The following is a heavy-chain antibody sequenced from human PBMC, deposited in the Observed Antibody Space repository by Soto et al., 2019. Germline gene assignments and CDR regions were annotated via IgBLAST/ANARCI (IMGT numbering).Heavy chain of an antibody. CDR1: GFTFSSYA. V-gene: IGHV3-23*01. CDR3: AKGRYYDSSGYPPGFDY. Sequence: PGGSLRLSCAASGFTFSSYAMSWVRQAPGKGLEWVSAISGSGGSTYYADSVKGRFTISRDNSKNTLYLQMNSLRAEDTAVYYCAKGRYYDSSGYPPGFDYWGQGTLVTVLL. D-gene: IGHD3-22*01. J-gene: IGHJ4*02. CDR2: ISGSGGST.